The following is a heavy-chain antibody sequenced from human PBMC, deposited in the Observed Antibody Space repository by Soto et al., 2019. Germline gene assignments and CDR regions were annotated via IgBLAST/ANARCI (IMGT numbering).Heavy chain of an antibody. D-gene: IGHD4-4*01. Sequence: SETLSLTCTVSGGSISSYYWSWIRQPPGKGLEWIGYIYYSGSTNYNPSLKSRVTISVDTSKNQFSLKLSSVTAADTAVYYCARMTTVTPVDYYYYMDVWGKGTTVTVSS. J-gene: IGHJ6*03. CDR3: ARMTTVTPVDYYYYMDV. CDR2: IYYSGST. V-gene: IGHV4-59*01. CDR1: GGSISSYY.